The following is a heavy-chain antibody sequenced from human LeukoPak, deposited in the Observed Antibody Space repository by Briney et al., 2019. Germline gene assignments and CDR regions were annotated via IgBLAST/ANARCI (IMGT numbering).Heavy chain of an antibody. CDR1: GGSISSGSYY. J-gene: IGHJ4*02. D-gene: IGHD5-12*01. CDR3: ARDRGPYSGYDSYYFDY. Sequence: TSETLSLTCTVSGGSISSGSYYWSWIRQHPGKGLEWIGYIYYSGSTYYNPSLKSRVTISVDTSKNQFSLKLSSVTAADTAVYYCARDRGPYSGYDSYYFDYWGQGTLVTVSS. V-gene: IGHV4-31*03. CDR2: IYYSGST.